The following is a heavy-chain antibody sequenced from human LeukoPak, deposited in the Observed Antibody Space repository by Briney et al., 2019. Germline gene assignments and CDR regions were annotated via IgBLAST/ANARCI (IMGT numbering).Heavy chain of an antibody. Sequence: PGGSLRLSCLASGFTFSNYAMSWVRQAPGKGLEWVSVIYSGGSTYYADSVKGRFTISRDNSKNTLYLQMNSLRAEDTAVYYCARDLRSSIAARGALGNGMDAWGQGTTVTVSS. V-gene: IGHV3-66*01. CDR2: IYSGGST. CDR1: GFTFSNYA. CDR3: ARDLRSSIAARGALGNGMDA. D-gene: IGHD6-6*01. J-gene: IGHJ6*02.